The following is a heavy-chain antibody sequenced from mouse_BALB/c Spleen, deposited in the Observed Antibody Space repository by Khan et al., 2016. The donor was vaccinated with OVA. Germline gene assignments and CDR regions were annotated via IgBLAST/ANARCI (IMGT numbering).Heavy chain of an antibody. CDR1: GYSITSEFA. CDR2: ISYRGNN. V-gene: IGHV3-2*02. Sequence: EVQLQESGPGLVKPSQSLSLTCTVTGYSITSEFAWNWIRQFPGNKLEWMGYISYRGNNRYNPSLKSLISITRDTSRNQFFLQLNSVTTEETATYYCARKDYYDYDPFPYWGQGTLVTVSA. J-gene: IGHJ3*01. D-gene: IGHD2-4*01. CDR3: ARKDYYDYDPFPY.